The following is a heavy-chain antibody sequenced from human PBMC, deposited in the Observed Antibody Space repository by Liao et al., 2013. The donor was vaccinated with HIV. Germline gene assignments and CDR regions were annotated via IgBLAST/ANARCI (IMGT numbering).Heavy chain of an antibody. CDR1: GGFVNSYY. V-gene: IGHV4-4*07. D-gene: IGHD2-21*01. J-gene: IGHJ6*03. CDR3: ARDCGGGECYSRDYYYYYYMDV. Sequence: QVQLQESGPGLVKPSETLSLRCSVSGGFVNSYYWSWVRQPAGKALEWIGRIYTDGATDYNPSLKSRVSMSFDLTKNQVSLRLTSMTAADTAVYFCARDCGGGECYSRDYYYYYYMDVWGSGITVTVSS. CDR2: IYTDGAT.